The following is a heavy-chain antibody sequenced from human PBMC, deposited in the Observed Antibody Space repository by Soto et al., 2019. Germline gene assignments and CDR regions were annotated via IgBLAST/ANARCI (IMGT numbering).Heavy chain of an antibody. Sequence: GGSLRLSCAAFGFTFSSYTMSWVRQAPGKGLEWVSSISGSGGSPNYADSVQGRFTISRDNPKNTLYLQINSLRAEDTVNYYCAKARCSGGTCYVPDYWGQGALVTVSS. CDR3: AKARCSGGTCYVPDY. V-gene: IGHV3-23*01. D-gene: IGHD2-15*01. J-gene: IGHJ4*02. CDR1: GFTFSSYT. CDR2: ISGSGGSP.